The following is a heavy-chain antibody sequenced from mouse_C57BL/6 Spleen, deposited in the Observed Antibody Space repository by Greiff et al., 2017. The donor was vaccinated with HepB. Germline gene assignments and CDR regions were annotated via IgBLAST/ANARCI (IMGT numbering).Heavy chain of an antibody. Sequence: QVQLKQPGAELVKPGASVKLSCKASGYTFTSYWMHWVKQRPGRGLEWIGRIDPNSGGTKYNEKFKSKATLTVDKPSSTAYMQLSSLTSEDSAVYYCARRFYYGYDGLAMDYWGQGTSVTVSS. CDR1: GYTFTSYW. CDR2: IDPNSGGT. V-gene: IGHV1-72*01. CDR3: ARRFYYGYDGLAMDY. J-gene: IGHJ4*01. D-gene: IGHD2-2*01.